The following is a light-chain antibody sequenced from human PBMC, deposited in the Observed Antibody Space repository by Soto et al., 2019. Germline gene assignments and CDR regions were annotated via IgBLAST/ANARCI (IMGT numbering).Light chain of an antibody. CDR1: SSDVGAYNF. V-gene: IGLV2-11*01. Sequence: QSVLTQPRSVSGSPGQSVTISCTGTSSDVGAYNFVSWFQQHPGKAPKLLISDVNKRPSGVPDRFSGSKSGNTASLTISGLQAEDEADYYCCSYAGSNYVFGTGTKGTVL. J-gene: IGLJ1*01. CDR2: DVN. CDR3: CSYAGSNYV.